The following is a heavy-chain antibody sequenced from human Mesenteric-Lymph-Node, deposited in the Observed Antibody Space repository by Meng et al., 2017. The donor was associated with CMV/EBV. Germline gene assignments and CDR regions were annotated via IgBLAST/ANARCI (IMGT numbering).Heavy chain of an antibody. Sequence: QITLKESGPTLVKPKQTLTLTCTFSGFSLSTSGVGVGWIRQPPGKALEWLALIYWDDDKRYSPSLKSRLTITKDTSKIQVVLTMTNMDPVDTATYYCADSSGIAAAGPFYFDYWGQGTLVTVSS. J-gene: IGHJ4*02. V-gene: IGHV2-5*02. D-gene: IGHD6-13*01. CDR2: IYWDDDK. CDR3: ADSSGIAAAGPFYFDY. CDR1: GFSLSTSGVG.